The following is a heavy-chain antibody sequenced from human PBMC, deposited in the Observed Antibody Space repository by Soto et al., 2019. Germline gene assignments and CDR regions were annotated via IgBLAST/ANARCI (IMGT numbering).Heavy chain of an antibody. Sequence: QLHLVQSGAVVKKPGASVTVSCSASGYPVTAYYMHWVRQAPGRGLEWMGGINPATGAAKYTQTLRGRVTMYRDTSPSSVFMELSGLTSEDTAVFYCARGGGVGVAGSAAFDMWAQGTVVTVSS. J-gene: IGHJ3*02. V-gene: IGHV1-2*02. CDR1: GYPVTAYY. D-gene: IGHD3-3*01. CDR3: ARGGGVGVAGSAAFDM. CDR2: INPATGAA.